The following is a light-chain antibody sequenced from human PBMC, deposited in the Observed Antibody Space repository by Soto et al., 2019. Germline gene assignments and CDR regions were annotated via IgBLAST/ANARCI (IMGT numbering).Light chain of an antibody. Sequence: QSVLTQPPSASGTPGQRVTISCSGSSSNIGSNTVNWYQQLQGRAPTLLIYYNNQRPSGVPDRFSGSKSGTSASLAISGRQSEDEAHYYCAAWDDSLYGWVFGGGTKLTVL. J-gene: IGLJ3*02. CDR1: SSNIGSNT. V-gene: IGLV1-44*01. CDR3: AAWDDSLYGWV. CDR2: YNN.